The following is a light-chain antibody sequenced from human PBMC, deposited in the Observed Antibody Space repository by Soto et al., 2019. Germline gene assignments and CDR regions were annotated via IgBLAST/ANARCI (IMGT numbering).Light chain of an antibody. J-gene: IGLJ1*01. CDR1: SSDVGGYNY. CDR2: DVS. Sequence: QSALTQPASVSGSPGQSITISCTGTSSDVGGYNYVSWYQQHPGKAPKLMIYDVSNRPSGVSNRFSGSKSGNTASLTISGLQAEDEADYYCSSYTGSSTLAFGTGTKLTVL. CDR3: SSYTGSSTLA. V-gene: IGLV2-14*01.